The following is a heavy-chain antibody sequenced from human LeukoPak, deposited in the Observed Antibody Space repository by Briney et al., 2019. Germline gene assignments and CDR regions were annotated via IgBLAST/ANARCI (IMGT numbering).Heavy chain of an antibody. CDR1: GFTFSSYG. CDR2: ISASGGST. CDR3: AKGSVPVVAMNAFEI. Sequence: GGTLRLSCAASGFTFSSYGMSWVRQAPGKGLEWVSTISASGGSTYYADSVKGRFTISRDNSKNTLFLQMNSLRAEDTAVYYCAKGSVPVVAMNAFEIWGQGTMVTVSS. V-gene: IGHV3-23*01. J-gene: IGHJ3*02. D-gene: IGHD2-2*01.